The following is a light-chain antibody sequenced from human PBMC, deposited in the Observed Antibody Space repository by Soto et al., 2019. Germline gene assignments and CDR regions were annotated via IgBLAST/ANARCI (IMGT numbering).Light chain of an antibody. J-gene: IGLJ1*01. V-gene: IGLV1-44*01. CDR1: NSNIGTNT. CDR2: TNN. Sequence: QSVLAQPPSASATPGQRVTISCSGSNSNIGTNTVNWYQQLPGTAPRLLIYTNNQRPSGVPQRFSGSKTGTSASLAIGGLQSEDGADYYCAARDDSMGAYVFGTGTKGTVL. CDR3: AARDDSMGAYV.